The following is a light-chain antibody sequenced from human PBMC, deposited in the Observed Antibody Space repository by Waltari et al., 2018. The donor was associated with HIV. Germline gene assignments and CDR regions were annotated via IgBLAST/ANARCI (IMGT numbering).Light chain of an antibody. V-gene: IGKV3-15*01. CDR3: QQYYEWPHT. J-gene: IGKJ2*01. CDR1: QSVNRR. CDR2: EAS. Sequence: EILMTQSPATLLVSPGESVNLSCRARQSVNRRLAWYQQRPGQPPRLLIYEASTRASDISARFGGGGSGTDFTLTISGLQSEDFALYFCQQYYEWPHTFGQGTTLDI.